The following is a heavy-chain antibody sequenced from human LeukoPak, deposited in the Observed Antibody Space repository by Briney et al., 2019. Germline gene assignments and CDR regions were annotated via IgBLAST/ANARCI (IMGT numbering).Heavy chain of an antibody. CDR1: GYTFTGYY. J-gene: IGHJ4*02. D-gene: IGHD6-19*01. V-gene: IGHV1-2*02. Sequence: ASVKVSCNASGYTFTGYYMHWVRQAPGQGLEWMGWIIPNSGGTNYAQNFQGRVSMTRDTSITTAYMELSRLRSDDTAVYYCVRDLDRGLWLVRPYNWGQGTLVTVSS. CDR3: VRDLDRGLWLVRPYN. CDR2: IIPNSGGT.